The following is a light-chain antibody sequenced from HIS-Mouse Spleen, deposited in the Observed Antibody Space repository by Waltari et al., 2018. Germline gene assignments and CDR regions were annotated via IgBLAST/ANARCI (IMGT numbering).Light chain of an antibody. J-gene: IGLJ3*02. Sequence: QSALTQPASVSGSPGQSITISCTGTSSDVGSSNLVSWYQQHPGKAPKLMSYEGSKRPSGVSNRFSGSKSGNTASLTISGLQAEDEADYYCCSYAGSSTYWVFGGGTKLTVL. CDR1: SSDVGSSNL. V-gene: IGLV2-23*01. CDR2: EGS. CDR3: CSYAGSSTYWV.